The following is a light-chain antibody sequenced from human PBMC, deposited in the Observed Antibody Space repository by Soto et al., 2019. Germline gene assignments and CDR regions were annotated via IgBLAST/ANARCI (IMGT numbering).Light chain of an antibody. CDR1: QSVSSSY. CDR2: GAS. J-gene: IGKJ1*01. Sequence: EIVLTQSPGTLSLSPGERATLSCRASQSVSSSYLAWYQQKPGQAPGLLIYGASSRASGIPDGFSGSGSGTDFTLTISRLEPEDFAVYYCQQYGSSPRTFGQGTKVEIK. CDR3: QQYGSSPRT. V-gene: IGKV3-20*01.